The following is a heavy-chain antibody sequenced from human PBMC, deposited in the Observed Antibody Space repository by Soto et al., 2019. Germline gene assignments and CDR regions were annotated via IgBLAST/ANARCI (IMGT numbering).Heavy chain of an antibody. J-gene: IGHJ6*03. Sequence: EVQLVESGGGLVQPGGSLRLSCAASGFTFSSYAMHWVRQAPGKGLEYVSAISSNGGSTYYANSVKGRFTISRDNSKNTLYLQMGGRRVVGMAVYYCARGRGRGDIVVVPAAMGGGGDYYYYMDVWGKGTTVTVSS. D-gene: IGHD2-2*01. CDR2: ISSNGGST. V-gene: IGHV3-64*01. CDR1: GFTFSSYA. CDR3: ARGRGRGDIVVVPAAMGGGGDYYYYMDV.